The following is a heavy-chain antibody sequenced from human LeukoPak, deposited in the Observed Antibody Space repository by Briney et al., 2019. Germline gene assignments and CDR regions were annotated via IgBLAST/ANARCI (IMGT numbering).Heavy chain of an antibody. D-gene: IGHD3-3*01. CDR1: GYSFTSYW. CDR2: IYPGDSDT. Sequence: GKSLKISCKGSGYSFTSYWIGWVRQMPGKGLEWMGIIYPGDSDTRYSPSFQGQVTISADKSISTAYLQWSSLKASDTAMYYCARREGATIFEVNSWFDPWGQGTLVTVSS. CDR3: ARREGATIFEVNSWFDP. V-gene: IGHV5-51*01. J-gene: IGHJ5*02.